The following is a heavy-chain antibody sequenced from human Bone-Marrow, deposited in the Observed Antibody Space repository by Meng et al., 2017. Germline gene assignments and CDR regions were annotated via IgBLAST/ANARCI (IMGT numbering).Heavy chain of an antibody. D-gene: IGHD3-10*01. CDR1: GFTFSNAW. CDR3: TTAFFGELFYYFDY. CDR2: IKSKTDGGTT. J-gene: IGHJ4*02. Sequence: GESLKISCAASGFTFSNAWMSWVRQAPGKGLEWVGRIKSKTDGGTTDYAAPVKGRFTISRDDSKNTLYLQMNSLKTEDTAVYYCTTAFFGELFYYFDYWGQGTLATVSS. V-gene: IGHV3-15*01.